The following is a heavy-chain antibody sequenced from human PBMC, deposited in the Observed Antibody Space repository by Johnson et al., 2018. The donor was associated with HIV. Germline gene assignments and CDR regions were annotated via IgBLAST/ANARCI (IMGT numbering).Heavy chain of an antibody. D-gene: IGHD1-26*01. CDR1: GITVSSNY. CDR2: IYSGDST. Sequence: VQLVESGGGLVQPGGSLRLSCAASGITVSSNYMTWVRQAPGKGLEWVSVIYSGDSTYYADSVKGRFSISRDNSKNTLYLQMNSLRAEDTAVYYCAKGIVGAMGAFDIWGQGTMVTVSS. J-gene: IGHJ3*02. CDR3: AKGIVGAMGAFDI. V-gene: IGHV3-66*02.